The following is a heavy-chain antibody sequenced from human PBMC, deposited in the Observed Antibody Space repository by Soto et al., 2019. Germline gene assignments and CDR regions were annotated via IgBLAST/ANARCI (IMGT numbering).Heavy chain of an antibody. D-gene: IGHD6-19*01. CDR3: ARDRRQWLVRSVGDFAY. CDR2: ISAYNGNT. CDR1: GYTFTSYG. J-gene: IGHJ4*02. V-gene: IGHV1-18*01. Sequence: ASVKVSCKASGYTFTSYGISWVRQAPGQGLEWMGWISAYNGNTNYAQKLQGRVTMTTDTSTSTAYMELRSLRSDDTAVYYCARDRRQWLVRSVGDFAYWGQGTLVTVSA.